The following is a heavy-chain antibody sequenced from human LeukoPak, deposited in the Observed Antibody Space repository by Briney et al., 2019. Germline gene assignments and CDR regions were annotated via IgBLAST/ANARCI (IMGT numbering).Heavy chain of an antibody. CDR1: GFAFNTFW. J-gene: IGHJ3*02. CDR3: ARDLAGPPQEAFDI. V-gene: IGHV3-7*01. Sequence: GGSLRLSCAASGFAFNTFWMSWVRQAPGKGLEGVANIKKDGSERYYVDSVKGRFTISRDNTKKSLYLQMNTLRAEDTAVYYCARDLAGPPQEAFDIWGQGTMVTVSS. CDR2: IKKDGSER.